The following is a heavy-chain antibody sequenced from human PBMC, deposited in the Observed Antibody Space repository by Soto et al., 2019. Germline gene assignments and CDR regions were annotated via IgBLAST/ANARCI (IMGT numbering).Heavy chain of an antibody. Sequence: ESLKISCKGSGYSFTNYWITWVRQMPGKGLEWLGRVDPTDSYSNYSPSFQGHVTISADKSISTAYLQWSSLKASDTAMYYCAPDSYYISGHYLTQSTYAMDVCGQVPTVT. J-gene: IGHJ6*02. D-gene: IGHD3-16*01. CDR1: GYSFTNYW. CDR3: APDSYYISGHYLTQSTYAMDV. V-gene: IGHV5-10-1*01. CDR2: VDPTDSYS.